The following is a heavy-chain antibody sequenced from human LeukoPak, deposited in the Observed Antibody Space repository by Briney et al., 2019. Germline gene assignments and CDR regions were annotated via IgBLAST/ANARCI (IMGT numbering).Heavy chain of an antibody. Sequence: SETLSLTCKISGYPIGLDYYWVWIRQAPGRGLQWIGGFHRGRIQYNSALKSRVTISIDSSKNQFSLRMWPVTAADTAFYFCARAPSTYESGNGYPNLGWLDPWGQGALVTVSS. D-gene: IGHD5-24*01. V-gene: IGHV4-38-2*02. CDR1: GYPIGLDYY. CDR3: ARAPSTYESGNGYPNLGWLDP. CDR2: FHRGRI. J-gene: IGHJ5*02.